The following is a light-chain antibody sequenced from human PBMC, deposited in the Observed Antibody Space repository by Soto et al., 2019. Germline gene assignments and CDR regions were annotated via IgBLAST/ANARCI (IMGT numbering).Light chain of an antibody. CDR3: CSYAGSSTWV. CDR1: SNDVGGYNY. Sequence: ALTQPRSVSGSPGQSVTISCTGTSNDVGGYNYVSWYQQHPGKAPKLLISDVNKRPSGVPDRFSGSKSGNTASLIISGLQAEDEADYYCCSYAGSSTWVFGGGTKLTVL. J-gene: IGLJ3*02. V-gene: IGLV2-11*01. CDR2: DVN.